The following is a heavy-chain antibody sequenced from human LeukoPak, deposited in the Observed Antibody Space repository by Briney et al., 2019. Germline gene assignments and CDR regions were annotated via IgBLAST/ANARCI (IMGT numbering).Heavy chain of an antibody. Sequence: GGSLRLSCAASGFTFDDYAMHWVRQAPGKGLEWVSGISWNSGSIGYADSVKGRFTISRDNAKNSLYLQMNSLRAEDMALYYCAKDSSGYYHEGAFDIWGQGTMVTVSS. CDR3: AKDSSGYYHEGAFDI. CDR1: GFTFDDYA. D-gene: IGHD3-22*01. V-gene: IGHV3-9*03. J-gene: IGHJ3*02. CDR2: ISWNSGSI.